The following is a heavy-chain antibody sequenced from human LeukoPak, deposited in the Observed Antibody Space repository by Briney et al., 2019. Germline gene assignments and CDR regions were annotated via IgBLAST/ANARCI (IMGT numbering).Heavy chain of an antibody. CDR3: ARLIWFGELLEGGYFDY. V-gene: IGHV5-51*01. Sequence: GESLKISCKGSGYSFTSYWIGWVRQMPGKGLEWMGIIYPGDSDTRYSPSFQGQVTISADKSISTAYLQWSSLKASDTAMYYRARLIWFGELLEGGYFDYWAREPWSPSPQ. CDR1: GYSFTSYW. CDR2: IYPGDSDT. D-gene: IGHD3-10*01. J-gene: IGHJ4*02.